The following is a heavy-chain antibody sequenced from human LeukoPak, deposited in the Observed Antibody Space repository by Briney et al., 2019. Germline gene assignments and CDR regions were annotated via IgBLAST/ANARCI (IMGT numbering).Heavy chain of an antibody. CDR3: AKDIVWFGELLSSAFDY. V-gene: IGHV3-9*01. J-gene: IGHJ4*02. D-gene: IGHD3-10*01. CDR1: GFTFDDYA. Sequence: QAGGSLRLSCAASGFTFDDYAMHWVRQAPGKGLEWVSGISWNSGSIGYADSVKGRFTISRDNAKNSLYLQMNSLRAEDTALYYCAKDIVWFGELLSSAFDYWGQGTLVTVSS. CDR2: ISWNSGSI.